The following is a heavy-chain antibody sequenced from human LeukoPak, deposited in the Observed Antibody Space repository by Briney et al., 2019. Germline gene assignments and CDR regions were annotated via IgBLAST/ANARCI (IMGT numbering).Heavy chain of an antibody. CDR2: IYTSGTT. CDR1: CGSISNYY. J-gene: IGHJ4*02. CDR3: ARGVAYGYFYDY. D-gene: IGHD5-18*01. V-gene: IGHV4-4*07. Sequence: SETPSPTCTVPCGSISNYYWDWIRQPAGEGPGWIGRIYTSGTTNYNPSLVSRVIMSVDTSNNQFSLKLTSVTAADTAVYYCARGVAYGYFYDYWGQGTLVTVSS.